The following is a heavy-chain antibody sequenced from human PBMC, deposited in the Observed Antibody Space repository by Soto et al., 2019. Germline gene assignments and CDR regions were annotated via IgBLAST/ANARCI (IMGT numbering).Heavy chain of an antibody. Sequence: ASVKVSCKASGYTFTAFYMNWVRQAPGQGLEWMGWVNANTGLTKYAQKFRDRVTMTRDTSINTAYMELRGLRSDDTAVYYCTTLRLDPWGQGTLVTVSS. CDR1: GYTFTAFY. V-gene: IGHV1-2*02. J-gene: IGHJ5*02. D-gene: IGHD6-25*01. CDR2: VNANTGLT. CDR3: TTLRLDP.